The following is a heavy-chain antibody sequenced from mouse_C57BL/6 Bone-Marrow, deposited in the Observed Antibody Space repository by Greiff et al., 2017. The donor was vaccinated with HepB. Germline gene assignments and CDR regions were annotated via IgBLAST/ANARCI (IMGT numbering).Heavy chain of an antibody. Sequence: VQLQQSGAELVRPGASVKVSCTASGFNIKDDYMHWVKQRPEQGLEWIGWIDPENGDTEYASKFQGKATITADTSSNTAYLQLSSLTSEDTAVYYCTYYYGSSSAWFAYWGQGTLVTVSA. CDR2: IDPENGDT. D-gene: IGHD1-1*01. V-gene: IGHV14-4*01. CDR1: GFNIKDDY. CDR3: TYYYGSSSAWFAY. J-gene: IGHJ3*01.